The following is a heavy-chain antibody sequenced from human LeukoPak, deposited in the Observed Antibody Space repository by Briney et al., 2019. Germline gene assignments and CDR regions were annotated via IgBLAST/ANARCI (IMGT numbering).Heavy chain of an antibody. D-gene: IGHD1-26*01. J-gene: IGHJ4*02. CDR2: IKQDGSQK. CDR1: GFTFSSYW. V-gene: IGHV3-7*01. CDR3: AREKYSGSYQADY. Sequence: GGSLRPSCTASGFTFSSYWMSWVRQAPGKGLEWVATIKQDGSQKEYVESVQGRFTVSRDNAKNSLYLQMNSLRAEDTAVYYCAREKYSGSYQADYWGQGTLVTVSS.